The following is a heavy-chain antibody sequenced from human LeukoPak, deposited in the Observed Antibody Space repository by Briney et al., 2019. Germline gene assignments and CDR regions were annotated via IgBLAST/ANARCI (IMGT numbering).Heavy chain of an antibody. CDR2: INPNSGGT. V-gene: IGHV1-2*02. Sequence: VASVKVSCKASGYTFTGYYMHWVRQAPGQGLEWMGWINPNSGGTNYAQKFRGRVTMTRDTSISTAYMELSRLRSDDTAVYYCARTGFVVVPAANFDYWGQGTLVTVSS. CDR1: GYTFTGYY. CDR3: ARTGFVVVPAANFDY. J-gene: IGHJ4*02. D-gene: IGHD2-2*01.